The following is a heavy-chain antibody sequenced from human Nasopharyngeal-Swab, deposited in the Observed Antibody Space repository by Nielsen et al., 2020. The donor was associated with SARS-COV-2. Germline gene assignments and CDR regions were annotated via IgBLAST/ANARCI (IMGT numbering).Heavy chain of an antibody. V-gene: IGHV3-21*01. CDR3: ARDQPYTNGYLYFFDH. CDR2: ISSSGDYI. J-gene: IGHJ4*02. Sequence: GESLKISCAASGFTFSIYTMNWVRQAPGKGLEWVSAISSSGDYIYYAASVKGRFTISRDNAKNSLYLQMNSLRAEDTAVYYCARDQPYTNGYLYFFDHWGQGTLVTVSS. CDR1: GFTFSIYT. D-gene: IGHD5-18*01.